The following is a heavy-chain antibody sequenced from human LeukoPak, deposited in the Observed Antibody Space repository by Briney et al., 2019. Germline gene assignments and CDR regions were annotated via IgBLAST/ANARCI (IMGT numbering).Heavy chain of an antibody. V-gene: IGHV3-33*01. D-gene: IGHD6-6*01. Sequence: PGRSLTLSCAASGFTFRSYGIHWVRQTPGKGLEWVTMIWHDGSNKYYADSVKGRFTISRDNSKNTLYLQMNSLRAEDTAVYYCARDRIAARRRSQNWFDPWGQGTLVTVSS. CDR2: IWHDGSNK. CDR3: ARDRIAARRRSQNWFDP. J-gene: IGHJ5*02. CDR1: GFTFRSYG.